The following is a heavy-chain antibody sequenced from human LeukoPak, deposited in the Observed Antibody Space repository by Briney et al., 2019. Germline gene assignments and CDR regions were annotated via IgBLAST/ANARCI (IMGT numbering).Heavy chain of an antibody. J-gene: IGHJ6*03. Sequence: PGGSRRLSCAASGFTFDDYGMSWVRQAPGKGLEWVSGINWNGGSTGYADSVKGRFTISRDNAKNSLYLQMNSLRAEDTALYYCARSSEGRYYYDSSGFSYYYYYMDVWGKGTTVTISS. CDR2: INWNGGST. D-gene: IGHD3-22*01. V-gene: IGHV3-20*04. CDR3: ARSSEGRYYYDSSGFSYYYYYMDV. CDR1: GFTFDDYG.